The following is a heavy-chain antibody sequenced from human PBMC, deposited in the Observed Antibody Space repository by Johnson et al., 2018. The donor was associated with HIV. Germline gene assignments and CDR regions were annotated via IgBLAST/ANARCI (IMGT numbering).Heavy chain of an antibody. D-gene: IGHD1-26*01. J-gene: IGHJ3*02. CDR3: ARVWSGSYYSNAFDI. Sequence: QVQLVESGGGLVKPGGSLRLSCAASGFTFSTHGMNWVRQAPGRGLEWVAFIGYDGSNKYYADSVKGRFTISRDDAKNSLYLQMNSLRAEDTALYYCARVWSGSYYSNAFDIWGQGTMVTVSS. CDR1: GFTFSTHG. V-gene: IGHV3-30*02. CDR2: IGYDGSNK.